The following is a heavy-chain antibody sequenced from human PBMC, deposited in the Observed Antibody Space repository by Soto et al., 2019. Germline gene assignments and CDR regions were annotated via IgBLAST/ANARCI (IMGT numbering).Heavy chain of an antibody. J-gene: IGHJ4*02. D-gene: IGHD4-17*01. CDR3: ARDLNYGLFDY. CDR2: ISSSSSTI. CDR1: GFSFSDLY. V-gene: IGHV3-11*04. Sequence: PGGSLRLSCAASGFSFSDLYMSWIRQAPGKGLEWVSYISSSSSTIYYADSVKGRFTISRDNAKNSLYLQMNSLRAEDTAVYYCARDLNYGLFDYWGQGTLVTVSS.